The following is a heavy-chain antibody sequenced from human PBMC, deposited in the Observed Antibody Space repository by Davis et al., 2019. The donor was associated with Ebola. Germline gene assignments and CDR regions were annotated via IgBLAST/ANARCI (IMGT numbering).Heavy chain of an antibody. Sequence: PGGSLRLSCAVSGFVFSNSPMSWVRQTPGKGLEWVSAISGSGGSTYYADSVKGRFTISRDNAKNSLYLQMNSLRAEDTAVYYCARVPARYYDSSGYYSHWFDPWGRGTLVTVSS. D-gene: IGHD3-22*01. V-gene: IGHV3-23*01. CDR1: GFVFSNSP. J-gene: IGHJ2*01. CDR3: ARVPARYYDSSGYYSHWFDP. CDR2: ISGSGGST.